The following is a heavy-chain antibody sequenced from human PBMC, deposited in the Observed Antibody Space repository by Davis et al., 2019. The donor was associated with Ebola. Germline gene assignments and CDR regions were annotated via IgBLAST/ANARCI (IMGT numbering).Heavy chain of an antibody. CDR3: ATWELSSSWHYFDY. Sequence: GESLKISCAASGFTFSSYEMNWVRQAPGKGLEWVSYISSSGSTIYYADSVKDRFTISRDNAKNSLYLQMNSLRDEDTAVYYCATWELSSSWHYFDYWGQGTLVTVSS. CDR2: ISSSGSTI. CDR1: GFTFSSYE. V-gene: IGHV3-48*03. D-gene: IGHD6-13*01. J-gene: IGHJ4*02.